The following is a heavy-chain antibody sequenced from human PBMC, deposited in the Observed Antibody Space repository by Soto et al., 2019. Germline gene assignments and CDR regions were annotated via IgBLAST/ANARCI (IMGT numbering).Heavy chain of an antibody. D-gene: IGHD3-3*01. CDR2: IYHSGST. Sequence: SETLSLTCTVSGGSVSIGSHYWSWIRQPPGKGLEWIAYIYHSGSTDYNPSLKSRVTISVDLSRNQFSLRLDSVTAADTAVYFFARGWPDHLNFFDFFDPWGQGTVFTVSS. J-gene: IGHJ3*01. V-gene: IGHV4-61*01. CDR3: ARGWPDHLNFFDFFDP. CDR1: GGSVSIGSHY.